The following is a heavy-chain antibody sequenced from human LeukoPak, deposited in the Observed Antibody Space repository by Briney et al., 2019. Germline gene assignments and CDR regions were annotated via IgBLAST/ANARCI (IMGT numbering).Heavy chain of an antibody. CDR3: TRRDSGYDY. J-gene: IGHJ4*02. Sequence: GGSLRLSCAASGFTFSGSAMHWVRQASGKGLEWVGRIRSKANSYATAYAASVKGRFTISRDDSKNTAYLRMNSLKTEDTAVYYCTRRDSGYDYWGQGTLVTVSS. CDR1: GFTFSGSA. CDR2: IRSKANSYAT. V-gene: IGHV3-73*01. D-gene: IGHD5-12*01.